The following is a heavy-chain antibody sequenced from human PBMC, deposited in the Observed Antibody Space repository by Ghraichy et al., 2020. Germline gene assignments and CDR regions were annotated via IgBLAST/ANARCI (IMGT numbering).Heavy chain of an antibody. Sequence: GGSRRLSCAASGFTFSSYAMSWVRQAPGKGLEWVSAISGSGGSTYYADSVKGRFTISRDNSKNTLYLQMNSLRAEDTAVYYCAKDSYSSGWYGGYFDYWGQGTLVTVSS. CDR3: AKDSYSSGWYGGYFDY. D-gene: IGHD6-19*01. CDR2: ISGSGGST. V-gene: IGHV3-23*01. J-gene: IGHJ4*02. CDR1: GFTFSSYA.